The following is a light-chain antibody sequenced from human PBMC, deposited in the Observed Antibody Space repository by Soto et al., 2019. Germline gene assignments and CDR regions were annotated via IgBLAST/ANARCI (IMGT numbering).Light chain of an antibody. CDR3: QQYNRWPLT. J-gene: IGKJ4*01. CDR2: GAS. V-gene: IGKV3-15*01. Sequence: EIVMTQSPAPLSMSPGERATLSCWASQTISSSLAWYQQKPGQAPRLRIYGASTSAAGVPVRFSVSGSGTEFTLTINRLEPEDGAVYYCQQYNRWPLTFGGGTKVEIK. CDR1: QTISSS.